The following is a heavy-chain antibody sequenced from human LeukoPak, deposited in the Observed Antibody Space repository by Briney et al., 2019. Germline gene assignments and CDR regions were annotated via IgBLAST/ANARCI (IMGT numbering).Heavy chain of an antibody. Sequence: PGRSLRLSCAASGFTFSSYGMHWVRQAPGKGLEWVEVIWYDGSNKYYGDSVKGRFIISRDNSKNTLYLQMNSLRAEDTAVYYCARPGGNAGPYYYYGMDVWGQGTTVTVSS. V-gene: IGHV3-33*01. CDR1: GFTFSSYG. J-gene: IGHJ6*02. D-gene: IGHD4-23*01. CDR2: IWYDGSNK. CDR3: ARPGGNAGPYYYYGMDV.